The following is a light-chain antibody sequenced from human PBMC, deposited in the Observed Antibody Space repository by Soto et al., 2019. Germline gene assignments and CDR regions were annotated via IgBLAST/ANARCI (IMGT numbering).Light chain of an antibody. J-gene: IGLJ1*01. CDR1: RSYVGGYNY. V-gene: IGLV2-14*01. CDR2: DVS. CDR3: SSYTSSSSGV. Sequence: SVLTQPASLSGASGQAITISCTGTRSYVGGYNYVSWYQQHPGKAPKLMIYDVSNRPSGVSNRFSGSKSGNTASLTISGLQAEDEADYYCSSYTSSSSGVFGTGTKVTVL.